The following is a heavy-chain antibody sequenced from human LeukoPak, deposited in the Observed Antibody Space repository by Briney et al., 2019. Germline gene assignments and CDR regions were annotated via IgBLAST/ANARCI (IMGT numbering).Heavy chain of an antibody. CDR1: GGSISSSSYY. Sequence: SETLSLTCIVSGGSISSSSYYWGWIRQPPGKGLDWIRSIYYSGSTYYNPSLKSRVTISVDTSKNQFSLKLSSVTAADTAVYYCARHPGAFRGDTNWFDPWGQGTLVTVSS. CDR2: IYYSGST. D-gene: IGHD3-10*01. CDR3: ARHPGAFRGDTNWFDP. V-gene: IGHV4-39*01. J-gene: IGHJ5*02.